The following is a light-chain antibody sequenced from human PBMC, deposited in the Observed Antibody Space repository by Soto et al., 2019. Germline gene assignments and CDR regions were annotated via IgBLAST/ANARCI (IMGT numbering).Light chain of an antibody. CDR1: SRDVGGSNY. Sequence: QSALLQPASVSGSPGQSITISCTGTSRDVGGSNYVSWYQHHPHRAPKLLIYEVSYRPSGVSSRFSGSKSGNTASLTISGLQAEDDADYYCSSYTSSNTLEVFGVGTKLTVL. J-gene: IGLJ1*01. CDR3: SSYTSSNTLEV. CDR2: EVS. V-gene: IGLV2-14*01.